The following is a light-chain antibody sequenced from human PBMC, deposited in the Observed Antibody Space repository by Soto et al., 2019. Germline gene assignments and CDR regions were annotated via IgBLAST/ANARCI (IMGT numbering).Light chain of an antibody. CDR2: EVT. CDR1: STDFVSYNR. CDR3: SSYKRGNNYV. Sequence: QSALTQPPSVSGSPGQSVTISCTGTSTDFVSYNRVSWYQQPPRKAPKLMIYEVTNRPSGISNRFSGSKSGNTASLTISGLQAEDEADYYCSSYKRGNNYVFGTGTKVTVL. V-gene: IGLV2-18*02. J-gene: IGLJ1*01.